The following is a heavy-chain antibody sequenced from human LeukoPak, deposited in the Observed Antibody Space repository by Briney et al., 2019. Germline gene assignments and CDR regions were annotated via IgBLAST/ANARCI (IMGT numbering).Heavy chain of an antibody. Sequence: GGSLRLSCAASGFTFTSYSMNWVRQAPGKGLEWVSAISGSGGSTYYADSVKGRFTISRDNSKNTLYLQMNSLRAEDTAVYYCATRPSIAAADYWGQGTLVTVSS. CDR3: ATRPSIAAADY. CDR2: ISGSGGST. CDR1: GFTFTSYS. D-gene: IGHD6-13*01. J-gene: IGHJ4*02. V-gene: IGHV3-23*01.